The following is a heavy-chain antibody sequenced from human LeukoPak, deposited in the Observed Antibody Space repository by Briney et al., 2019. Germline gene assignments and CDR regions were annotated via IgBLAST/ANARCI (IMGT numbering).Heavy chain of an antibody. V-gene: IGHV1-69*13. Sequence: ASVKVSCKASGYTFTSYIISWVRQAPGQGLEWMGGIIPIFGTANYAQKFQGRVTITADESTSTAYMELSSLRSEDTAVYYCARQKTILERSLDYWGQGTLVTVSS. CDR2: IIPIFGTA. J-gene: IGHJ4*02. CDR3: ARQKTILERSLDY. CDR1: GYTFTSYI. D-gene: IGHD2/OR15-2a*01.